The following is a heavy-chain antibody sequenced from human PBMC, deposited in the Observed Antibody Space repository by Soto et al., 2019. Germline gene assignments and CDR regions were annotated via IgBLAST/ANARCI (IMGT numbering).Heavy chain of an antibody. D-gene: IGHD2-8*01. CDR3: AKGAVSARRFDY. J-gene: IGHJ4*02. V-gene: IGHV3-23*01. CDR2: ISSRGDET. Sequence: EVQLLESGGGLVQPGGSLRLSCAASGFIFNTNSMTWVRQAPGKGLEWVSSISSRGDETYYADAVKGRFTISRDNSKNTLYLQMSSLRAEDTDVYYCAKGAVSARRFDYWGQGTLVLVSS. CDR1: GFIFNTNS.